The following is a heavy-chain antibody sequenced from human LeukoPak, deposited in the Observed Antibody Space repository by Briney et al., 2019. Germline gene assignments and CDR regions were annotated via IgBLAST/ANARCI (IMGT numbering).Heavy chain of an antibody. D-gene: IGHD3-9*01. CDR3: AKDFDDYDILTGTDY. CDR2: ISYDGGDP. J-gene: IGHJ4*02. Sequence: GGSLRLSCAASGFTFSSYWMHWVRQAPGKGLVWVSRISYDGGDPSYADSVKGRFTISRDNSKNTLYLQMNSLRAEDTAVYYCAKDFDDYDILTGTDYWGQGTLVTVSS. V-gene: IGHV3-74*01. CDR1: GFTFSSYW.